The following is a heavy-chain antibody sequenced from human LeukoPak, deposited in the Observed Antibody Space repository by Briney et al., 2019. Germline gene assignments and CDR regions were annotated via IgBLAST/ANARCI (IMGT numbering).Heavy chain of an antibody. D-gene: IGHD3-16*01. CDR2: NNGGTT. Sequence: GGSLRLSCAASGFPVSDNYMPWVRQAPGKGLEWVSVNNGGTTKYADSVKGRFIISRDNSRNMLYLQMNSLRVEDTAVYYCARWPTMGGRWGQGTLVTVSS. V-gene: IGHV3-66*01. CDR1: GFPVSDNY. CDR3: ARWPTMGGR. J-gene: IGHJ4*02.